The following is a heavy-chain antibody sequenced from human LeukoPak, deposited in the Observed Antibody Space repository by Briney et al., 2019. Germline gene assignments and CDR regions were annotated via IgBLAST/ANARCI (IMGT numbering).Heavy chain of an antibody. Sequence: PGGSLRLSCAASGFTFSSYWMHWVRQTPGKGLMWVSRIKSDGSTIYADSVKGRFTISRDNAKNMVYLQMNSLRAEDTAMYYCARDLTMVRGVTYYYYYYMDVWGKGTTVTISS. V-gene: IGHV3-74*01. D-gene: IGHD3-10*01. J-gene: IGHJ6*03. CDR3: ARDLTMVRGVTYYYYYYMDV. CDR1: GFTFSSYW. CDR2: IKSDGST.